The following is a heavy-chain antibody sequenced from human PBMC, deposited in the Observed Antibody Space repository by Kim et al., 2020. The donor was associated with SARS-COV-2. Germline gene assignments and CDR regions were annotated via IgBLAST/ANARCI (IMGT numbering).Heavy chain of an antibody. Sequence: GGSLRLSCAASGFTFSSYAMHWVRQAPGKGLEWVAVISYDGSNKYYADSVKGRFTISRDNSTNTLYLQMNSLRAEDTAVYYCATGGILGYCSGGSCKLGNWFDPWGQGTLGTVSS. D-gene: IGHD2-15*01. CDR1: GFTFSSYA. CDR3: ATGGILGYCSGGSCKLGNWFDP. J-gene: IGHJ5*02. CDR2: ISYDGSNK. V-gene: IGHV3-30*04.